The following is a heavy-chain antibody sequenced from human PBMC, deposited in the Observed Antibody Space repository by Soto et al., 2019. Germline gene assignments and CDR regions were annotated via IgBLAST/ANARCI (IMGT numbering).Heavy chain of an antibody. Sequence: NPSETLSLTCTVSGGSISSYYWSWIRQPPGKGLEWIGYIYYSGSTNYNPSLKSRVTVSVDTSKNQFSLKLSSVTAADTAVYYCARRYCSSTSCYGRYNWFAPWGQGTLVTVSS. CDR2: IYYSGST. CDR3: ARRYCSSTSCYGRYNWFAP. CDR1: GGSISSYY. D-gene: IGHD2-2*01. J-gene: IGHJ5*02. V-gene: IGHV4-59*01.